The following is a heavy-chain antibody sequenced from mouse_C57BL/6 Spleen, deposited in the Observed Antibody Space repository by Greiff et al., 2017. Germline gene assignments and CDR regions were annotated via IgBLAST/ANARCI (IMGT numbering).Heavy chain of an antibody. CDR3: ARGSGYGNSAWFAY. CDR2: IDPSDSYT. J-gene: IGHJ3*01. V-gene: IGHV1-59*01. CDR1: GYTFTSYW. D-gene: IGHD1-1*01. Sequence: QVQLQQPGAELVRPGTSVKLSCKASGYTFTSYWMHWVKQRPGQGLEWIGVIDPSDSYTNYNQKFKGKATLTVDTSSSTAYMQLSSLTSEDSAVYYCARGSGYGNSAWFAYWCEGTLVTVSA.